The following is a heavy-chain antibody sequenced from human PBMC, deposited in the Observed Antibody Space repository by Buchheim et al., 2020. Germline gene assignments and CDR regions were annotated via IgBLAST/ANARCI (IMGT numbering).Heavy chain of an antibody. J-gene: IGHJ3*02. CDR3: ASRAAMYVFDI. V-gene: IGHV4-34*01. CDR1: GGSFSGYY. D-gene: IGHD2-2*01. CDR2: INHSGST. Sequence: QVQLQQWGAGLLKPSETLSLTCAVHGGSFSGYYWSWIRQPPGKGLEWIGEINHSGSTNYNPSLKSRVTISVDKSKHQFSLKLNSVTAADTAVYYCASRAAMYVFDIWGQGT.